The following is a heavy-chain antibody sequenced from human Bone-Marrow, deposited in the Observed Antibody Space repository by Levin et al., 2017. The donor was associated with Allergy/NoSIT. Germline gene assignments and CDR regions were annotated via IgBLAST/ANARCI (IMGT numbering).Heavy chain of an antibody. D-gene: IGHD3-22*01. CDR1: GFTFSNAW. CDR2: IKSKTDGGTT. Sequence: PGGSLRLSCAASGFTFSNAWMSWVRQAPGKGLEWVGRIKSKTDGGTTDYAAPVKGRFTISRDDSKNTLYLQMNSLKTEDTAVYYCTTDPDNLYYYDSTTAYYFDYWGQGTLVTVSS. CDR3: TTDPDNLYYYDSTTAYYFDY. V-gene: IGHV3-15*01. J-gene: IGHJ4*02.